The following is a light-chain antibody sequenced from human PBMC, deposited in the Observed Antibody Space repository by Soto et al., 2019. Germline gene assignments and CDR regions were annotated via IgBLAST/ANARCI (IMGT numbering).Light chain of an antibody. CDR3: QTWGCGFQG. J-gene: IGLJ2*01. V-gene: IGLV4-69*01. CDR2: LDNDGSQ. CDR1: SGHSRDA. Sequence: LVLTQSPSASASLGASVKLTCTLTSGHSRDAIAWHQKQPGKGRRYLMDLDNDGSQTKGHGMPDRFSGSSSGAGRYLIISSNQSEDETDYYIQTWGCGFQGFCGGTNSTVL.